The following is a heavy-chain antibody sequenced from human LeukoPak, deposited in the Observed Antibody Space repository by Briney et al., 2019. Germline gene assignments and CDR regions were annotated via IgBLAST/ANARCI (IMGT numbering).Heavy chain of an antibody. Sequence: GASVKVSCKASGYTFTGYYMHWVRQAPGQGLEWMGWINPNSGGTNYAQKFQGRVTMTRDTSISTAYMELSRLRSDDTAVYYCARDVGDIVVVPTAFDPWGQGTLVTVSS. J-gene: IGHJ5*02. CDR2: INPNSGGT. CDR1: GYTFTGYY. CDR3: ARDVGDIVVVPTAFDP. D-gene: IGHD2-2*01. V-gene: IGHV1-2*02.